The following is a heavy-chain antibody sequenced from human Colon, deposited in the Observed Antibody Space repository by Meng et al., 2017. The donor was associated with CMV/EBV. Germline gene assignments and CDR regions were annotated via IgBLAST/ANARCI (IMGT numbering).Heavy chain of an antibody. CDR3: VSLVCIGGSCYSGADCSDP. Sequence: QVQLHESGPGPVKPSGTRFLLCRVSGDNITRGDYVWSWIRQPPGKGLEWIGHIYYSGDTYYSPSFKSRLTISVDTSKNQFALMMSSVAAADTAVYYCVSLVCIGGSCYSGADCSDPWGRGTLVTVSS. CDR2: IYYSGDT. J-gene: IGHJ5*02. CDR1: GDNITRGDYV. V-gene: IGHV4-30-4*01. D-gene: IGHD2-15*01.